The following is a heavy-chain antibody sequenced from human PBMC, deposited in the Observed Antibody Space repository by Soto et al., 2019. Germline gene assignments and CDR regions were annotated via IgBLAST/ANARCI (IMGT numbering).Heavy chain of an antibody. CDR1: GFTFSNYA. Sequence: EVQLLESRGGLVQPGGSLRLSCAASGFTFSNYAMAWVRLAPGKGPECVSVIRSSGESTYYADSVKGLFTISGDKSKNTLHLQMNSLRAEDTAVYYCAKDVITMTVGYFDLWGRGTLVTVSS. V-gene: IGHV3-23*01. CDR2: IRSSGEST. CDR3: AKDVITMTVGYFDL. J-gene: IGHJ2*01. D-gene: IGHD1-1*01.